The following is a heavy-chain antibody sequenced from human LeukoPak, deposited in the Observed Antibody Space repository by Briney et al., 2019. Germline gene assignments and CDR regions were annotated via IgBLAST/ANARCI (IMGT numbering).Heavy chain of an antibody. J-gene: IGHJ4*02. Sequence: GGSLRLSCAASGFTFSNYAMNWVRQAPGKGLEWVSYISSSSSTIYYADSVKGRFTISRDNAKNSLYLQMNSLRAEDTAVYYCARTNSGYVVYWGQGTLVTVSS. CDR2: ISSSSSTI. D-gene: IGHD1-26*01. CDR1: GFTFSNYA. CDR3: ARTNSGYVVY. V-gene: IGHV3-48*01.